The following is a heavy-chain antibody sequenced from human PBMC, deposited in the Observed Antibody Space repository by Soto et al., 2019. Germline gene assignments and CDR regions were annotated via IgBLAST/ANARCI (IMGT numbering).Heavy chain of an antibody. CDR1: GGSISSGGYY. J-gene: IGHJ3*02. V-gene: IGHV4-31*02. CDR2: IYYSGST. Sequence: SESLSLTCTVSGGSISSGGYYWSWIRQHPGKGLEWIGYIYYSGSTYYNPSLKSRVTISVDTSKNQFSLKLSSVTAADTAVYYCARAGGTTVVTLAFDIWGQGTMVTVSS. D-gene: IGHD4-17*01. CDR3: ARAGGTTVVTLAFDI.